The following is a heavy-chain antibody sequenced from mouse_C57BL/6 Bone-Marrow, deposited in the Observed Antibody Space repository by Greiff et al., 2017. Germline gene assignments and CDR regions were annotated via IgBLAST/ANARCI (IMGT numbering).Heavy chain of an antibody. D-gene: IGHD1-1*01. CDR3: ARHGDYGRGFAY. V-gene: IGHV5-15*01. CDR1: GFTFSDYG. J-gene: IGHJ3*01. CDR2: ISNLAYSI. Sequence: EVQGVESGGGLVQPGGSLKLSCAASGFTFSDYGMAWVRQAPRKGPEWVAFISNLAYSIYYADTVTGRFTISRENAKNTLYLEMSSLRSEDTAMYYCARHGDYGRGFAYGGQGTLVTVSA.